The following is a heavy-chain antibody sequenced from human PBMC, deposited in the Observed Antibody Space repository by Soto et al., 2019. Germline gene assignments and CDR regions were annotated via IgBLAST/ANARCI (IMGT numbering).Heavy chain of an antibody. D-gene: IGHD6-25*01. CDR1: GGSLSSYY. J-gene: IGHJ4*02. V-gene: IGHV4-59*01. CDR2: VFYTGIT. Sequence: QVHLQESGPGLVKPAETLSLTCSVSGGSLSSYYWSWMRQPPGKGLEWIGYVFYTGITKYNPSFQSRASISGDTCRNQFSLNLMSVTAADTAVYYCAKWGAAAGTTWGQGIRVNASS. CDR3: AKWGAAAGTT.